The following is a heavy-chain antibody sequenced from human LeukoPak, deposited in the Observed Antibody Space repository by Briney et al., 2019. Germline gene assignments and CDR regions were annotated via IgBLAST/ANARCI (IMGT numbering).Heavy chain of an antibody. CDR3: ATYGALDAFDI. V-gene: IGHV3-21*01. D-gene: IGHD4/OR15-4a*01. J-gene: IGHJ3*02. CDR2: ISSSSSYI. Sequence: PGGSLRLSCAASGFTFSSYSMNWVRRAPGKGLEWVSSISSSSSYIYYADSVKGRFTISRDNAKNSLYLQMNSLRAEDTAVYYCATYGALDAFDIWGQGTMVTVSS. CDR1: GFTFSSYS.